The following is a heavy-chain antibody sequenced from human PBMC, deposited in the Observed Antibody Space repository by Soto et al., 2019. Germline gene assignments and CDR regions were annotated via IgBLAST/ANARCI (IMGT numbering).Heavy chain of an antibody. CDR1: GGTFSSYA. V-gene: IGHV1-69*13. CDR3: ARQGPVGELPYYYYGMDV. Sequence: SVKVSCKASGGTFSSYAISWVRQAPGQGLEWMGGIIPIFGTANYAQKFQGRVTITADESTSAAYMELSSLRSEDTAVYYCARQGPVGELPYYYYGMDVWGHGTTVTVSS. CDR2: IIPIFGTA. D-gene: IGHD1-26*01. J-gene: IGHJ6*02.